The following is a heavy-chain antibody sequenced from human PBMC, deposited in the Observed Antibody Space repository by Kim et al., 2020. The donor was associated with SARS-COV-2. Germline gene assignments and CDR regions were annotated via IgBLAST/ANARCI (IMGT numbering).Heavy chain of an antibody. CDR1: GFTFSSYG. J-gene: IGHJ6*01. CDR3: AKDFWESSSWYAKTYYY. D-gene: IGHD6-13*01. Sequence: GGSLRLSCAASGFTFSSYGMHWVRQAPGKGLEWVAVISYDGSNKYYADSVKGRFTISRDNSKNTLYLQMNSLRAEDTAVYYCAKDFWESSSWYAKTYYY. CDR2: ISYDGSNK. V-gene: IGHV3-30*18.